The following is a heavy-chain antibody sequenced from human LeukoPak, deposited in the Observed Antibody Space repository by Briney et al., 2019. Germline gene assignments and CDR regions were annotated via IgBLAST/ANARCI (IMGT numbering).Heavy chain of an antibody. Sequence: PGGSLRLSCAASGFTFSSYAMHRVRQAPGKGLEWVAVISYDGSNKYYADSVKGRFTISRDNSKNTLHLQMNSLRAEDTAVYYCARDYYGSGSGIDYWGQGTLVTVSS. CDR3: ARDYYGSGSGIDY. D-gene: IGHD3-10*01. CDR1: GFTFSSYA. CDR2: ISYDGSNK. J-gene: IGHJ4*02. V-gene: IGHV3-30-3*01.